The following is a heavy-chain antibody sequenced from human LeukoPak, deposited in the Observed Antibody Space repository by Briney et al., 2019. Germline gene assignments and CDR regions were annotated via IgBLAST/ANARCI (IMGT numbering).Heavy chain of an antibody. CDR2: IRYDGTNT. Sequence: TGGSLRLSCEASGFTFSDSGMNWVRQAPGKGLEWVSFIRYDGTNTYYADSVKGRFTISRDNSQNTLYLQMSSLTAEDTAVYYCAKDAGYIDYWGQGTLVTVSS. CDR3: AKDAGYIDY. CDR1: GFTFSDSG. V-gene: IGHV3-30*02. J-gene: IGHJ4*02. D-gene: IGHD6-13*01.